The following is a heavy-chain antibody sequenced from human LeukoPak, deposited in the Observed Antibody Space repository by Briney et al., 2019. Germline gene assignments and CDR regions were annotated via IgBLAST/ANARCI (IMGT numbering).Heavy chain of an antibody. D-gene: IGHD6-13*01. Sequence: GASVKVSCKASGYTFTSYYMHWVRQAPGQGLEWMGIINPSGGSTSYAQKFQGRVTMTRDMSTSTVYMELRSLRSDDTAVYYCARDSGIAAARWFDPWGQGTLVTVSS. CDR3: ARDSGIAAARWFDP. CDR2: INPSGGST. V-gene: IGHV1-46*01. CDR1: GYTFTSYY. J-gene: IGHJ5*02.